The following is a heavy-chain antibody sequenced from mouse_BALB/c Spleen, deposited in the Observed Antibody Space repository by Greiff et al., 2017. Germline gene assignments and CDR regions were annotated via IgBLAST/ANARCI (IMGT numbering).Heavy chain of an antibody. V-gene: IGHV1S56*01. CDR2: IYPGDGST. CDR3: ASIRDGYYKDYFDY. D-gene: IGHD2-3*01. Sequence: QVQLKESGPELVKPGASVKMSCKASGYTFTSYYIHWVKQRPGQGLEWIGWIYPGDGSTKYNEKFKGKTTLTADKSSSTAYMLLSSLTSEDSAIYFCASIRDGYYKDYFDYWGQGTTLTVSS. J-gene: IGHJ2*01. CDR1: GYTFTSYY.